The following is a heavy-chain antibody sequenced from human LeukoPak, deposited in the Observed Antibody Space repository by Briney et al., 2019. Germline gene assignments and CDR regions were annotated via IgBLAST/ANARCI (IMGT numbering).Heavy chain of an antibody. D-gene: IGHD3-10*01. V-gene: IGHV3-53*01. CDR3: ASQPPMVRGPYYYYMDV. CDR1: GFTFSSDY. CDR2: IYSDGST. Sequence: GGTVRLSCAASGFTFSSDYMSWVRQARGKGLEGVLVIYSDGSTYYADSVKGRFSISRDSSKNTLYLQMNSLRAEDTAVYYCASQPPMVRGPYYYYMDVWGKGTTVTVSS. J-gene: IGHJ6*03.